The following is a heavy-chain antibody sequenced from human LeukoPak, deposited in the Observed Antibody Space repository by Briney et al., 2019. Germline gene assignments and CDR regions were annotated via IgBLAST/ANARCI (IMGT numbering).Heavy chain of an antibody. V-gene: IGHV5-51*01. J-gene: IGHJ6*03. CDR1: GYSFTSYW. D-gene: IGHD1-1*01. Sequence: GESLKISCKGSGYSFTSYWIGWVRQMPGKGLEWMGIIYPGDSDTRYSPSFQGQVTISADKSISTAYLQWSSLKASDTAMYYCARQLESYYYYMDVWGKGTTVTVSS. CDR2: IYPGDSDT. CDR3: ARQLESYYYYMDV.